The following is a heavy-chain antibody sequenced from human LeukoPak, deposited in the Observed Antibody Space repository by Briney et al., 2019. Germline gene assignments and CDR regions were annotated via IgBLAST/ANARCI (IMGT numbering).Heavy chain of an antibody. Sequence: SETLSLTCTVSGGSISSYYWSWIRQPPGKGLEWIGYIYYSGSTNYNPSLKSRVTISVDTSKNQFSLKLSPVTAADTAVYYCASLAGELLGSYFDYWGQGTLVTVSS. CDR1: GGSISSYY. CDR3: ASLAGELLGSYFDY. J-gene: IGHJ4*02. CDR2: IYYSGST. V-gene: IGHV4-59*01. D-gene: IGHD3-10*01.